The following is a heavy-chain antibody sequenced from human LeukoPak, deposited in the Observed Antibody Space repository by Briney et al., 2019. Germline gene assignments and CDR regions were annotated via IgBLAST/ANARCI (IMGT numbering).Heavy chain of an antibody. D-gene: IGHD1-26*01. Sequence: PGGSLRLSCAASGFTFSSYAMSWVRQAPGKGLEWVSAISGSGGSTYYADSVKGRFTISRDNSKNTLYLQMNSLRAEDTAVYYCARPSLGYSGSYSTQLDVWGQGTTVTVSS. CDR2: ISGSGGST. CDR3: ARPSLGYSGSYSTQLDV. CDR1: GFTFSSYA. J-gene: IGHJ6*02. V-gene: IGHV3-23*01.